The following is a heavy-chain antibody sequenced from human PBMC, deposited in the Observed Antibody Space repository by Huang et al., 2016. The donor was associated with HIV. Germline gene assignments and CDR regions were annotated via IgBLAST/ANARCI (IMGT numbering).Heavy chain of an antibody. J-gene: IGHJ4*02. CDR2: ISYDGSNK. Sequence: QVQLVESGGGVVQPGRSLRLSCAASGFTFSSYAMHWVRQAPGKGLEWVAVISYDGSNKYYADSVKVRFTISRDNSKNTLYLQMNSLRAEDTAVYYCARGSRSNGVSSFDYWGQGTLVTVSS. CDR1: GFTFSSYA. V-gene: IGHV3-30-3*01. D-gene: IGHD2-8*01. CDR3: ARGSRSNGVSSFDY.